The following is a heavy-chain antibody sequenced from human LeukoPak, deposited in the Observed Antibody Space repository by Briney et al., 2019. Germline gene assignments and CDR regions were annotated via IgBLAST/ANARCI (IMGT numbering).Heavy chain of an antibody. D-gene: IGHD2-21*01. CDR2: IYHSGTT. CDR1: GYSLTSSSW. Sequence: SDTLSLTCAVSGYSLTSSSWWGWIRQPPGKGLEWIGYIYHSGTTYYNPSLQSRVTMSVDTSKNQFSLKLSSVTAVDTAVYYCARKENVYSYFDYWGQGTLVTVSS. J-gene: IGHJ4*02. CDR3: ARKENVYSYFDY. V-gene: IGHV4-28*01.